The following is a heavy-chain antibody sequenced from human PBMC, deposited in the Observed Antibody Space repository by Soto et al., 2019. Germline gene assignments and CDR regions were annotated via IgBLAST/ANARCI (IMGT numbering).Heavy chain of an antibody. V-gene: IGHV3-49*04. D-gene: IGHD2-21*01. J-gene: IGHJ6*02. CDR2: IRSKAYGGTT. Sequence: GGSLRLSCTASGFTFGDYAMSWVRQAPGKGLEWVGFIRSKAYGGTTEYAASVKGRFTISRDDSKSIAYLQMNSLKTEDTAVYYCTRVIAYYYYGMDVWGQGTTVTVSS. CDR3: TRVIAYYYYGMDV. CDR1: GFTFGDYA.